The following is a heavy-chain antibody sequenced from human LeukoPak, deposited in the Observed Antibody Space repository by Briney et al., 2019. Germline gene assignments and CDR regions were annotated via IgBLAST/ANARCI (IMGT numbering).Heavy chain of an antibody. D-gene: IGHD6-13*01. CDR2: IYYSGST. CDR3: ARDLGVAAAEAWFDP. CDR1: GGSISSYY. J-gene: IGHJ5*02. V-gene: IGHV4-39*07. Sequence: SETLSLTCTVSGGSISSYYWGWLRQPPGKGLEWIGSIYYSGSTYYNPSLKSRVTISVDTSKNQFSLKLSSVTAADTAVYYCARDLGVAAAEAWFDPWGQGTLVTVSS.